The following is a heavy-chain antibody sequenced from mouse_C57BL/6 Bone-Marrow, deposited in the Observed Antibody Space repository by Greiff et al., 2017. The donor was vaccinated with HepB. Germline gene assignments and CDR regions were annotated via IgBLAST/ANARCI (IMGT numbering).Heavy chain of an antibody. J-gene: IGHJ1*03. V-gene: IGHV5-9-1*02. D-gene: IGHD2-1*01. CDR3: TRFLLWYPHWYFDV. CDR1: GFTFSSYA. Sequence: EVKLVESGEGLVKPGGSLKLSCAASGFTFSSYAMSWVRQTPEKRLEWVAYISSGGDYIYYADTVKGRFTISRDNARNTLYLQMSSLKSEDTAMYYCTRFLLWYPHWYFDVWGTGTTVTVSS. CDR2: ISSGGDYI.